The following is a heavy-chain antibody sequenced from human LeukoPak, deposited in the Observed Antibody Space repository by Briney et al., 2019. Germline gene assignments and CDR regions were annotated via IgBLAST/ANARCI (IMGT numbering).Heavy chain of an antibody. CDR2: TNQDGTET. D-gene: IGHD3-22*01. CDR1: GFTFSRYW. CDR3: ARRDTSGHYYFDY. J-gene: IGHJ4*02. V-gene: IGHV3-7*01. Sequence: GGSLRLSCAASGFTFSRYWMSWVRLAPGKGLEWVANTNQDGTETYYVDSVKGRFTISRDSAKNSLYLQMTTLRAEDTAVYYCARRDTSGHYYFDYWVQGTLVTVSS.